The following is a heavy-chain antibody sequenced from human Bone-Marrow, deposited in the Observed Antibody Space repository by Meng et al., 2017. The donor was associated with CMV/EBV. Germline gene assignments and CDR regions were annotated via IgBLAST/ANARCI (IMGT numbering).Heavy chain of an antibody. Sequence: GGSLRLSCAASGFTFDDYAMHWVRQAPGKGLEWVSGISWNSGRIGYADSVKGRFTISRDNAKNSLYLQMNSLRAEDMALYYCAKYMSRVVVPASIDYWGQGTLVTVSS. D-gene: IGHD2-2*01. CDR1: GFTFDDYA. V-gene: IGHV3-9*03. CDR2: ISWNSGRI. CDR3: AKYMSRVVVPASIDY. J-gene: IGHJ4*02.